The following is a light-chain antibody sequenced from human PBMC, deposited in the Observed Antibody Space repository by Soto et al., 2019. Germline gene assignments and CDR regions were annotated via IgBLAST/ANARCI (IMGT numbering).Light chain of an antibody. J-gene: IGKJ4*01. Sequence: DIQMTQSPSTLSASVGERVTITCRASQNIDTWVAWYQQKPGKAPKLLIYDASTLGSGVPSRFSGSGSGTEFSLTVSSLQPDDFATYYCQQYHSPLTFGGGTKVDI. CDR2: DAS. CDR1: QNIDTW. V-gene: IGKV1-5*01. CDR3: QQYHSPLT.